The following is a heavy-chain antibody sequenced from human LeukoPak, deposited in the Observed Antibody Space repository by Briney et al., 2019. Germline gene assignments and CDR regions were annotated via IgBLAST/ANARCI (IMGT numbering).Heavy chain of an antibody. J-gene: IGHJ5*02. D-gene: IGHD2-2*01. CDR3: ARDGCSGPSCHGNWFDP. CDR1: GGSLSSGSYF. V-gene: IGHV4-31*03. Sequence: SETLSLTCTVSGGSLSSGSYFWSWIRQHPGKGLEWIGYIHYSGSTYNNPSLKSRVIISVDTSKNQLSLKLSSVTAADTAVYYCARDGCSGPSCHGNWFDPWGQGTLVTVSS. CDR2: IHYSGST.